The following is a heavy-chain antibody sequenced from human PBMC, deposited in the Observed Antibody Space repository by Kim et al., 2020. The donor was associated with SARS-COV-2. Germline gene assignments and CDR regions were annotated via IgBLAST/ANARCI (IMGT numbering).Heavy chain of an antibody. CDR3: ARGRDGYKYYFDY. Sequence: SVKVSCKASGGTFSSYAISWVRQAPGQGLEWMGGIIPIFGTANYAQKFQGRVTITADESTSTAYMELSSLRSEDTAVYYCARGRDGYKYYFDYWGQGTLVTVSS. J-gene: IGHJ4*02. V-gene: IGHV1-69*13. D-gene: IGHD5-12*01. CDR2: IIPIFGTA. CDR1: GGTFSSYA.